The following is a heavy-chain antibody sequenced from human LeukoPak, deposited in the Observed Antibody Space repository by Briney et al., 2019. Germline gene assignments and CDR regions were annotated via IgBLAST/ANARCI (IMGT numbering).Heavy chain of an antibody. V-gene: IGHV1-2*02. CDR1: GYTFTGYY. J-gene: IGHJ6*03. CDR2: INPNSGGT. CDR3: ARDRAVVAGYLYYYYMDV. D-gene: IGHD3-22*01. Sequence: ASVTVSCKASGYTFTGYYMHWVRQAPGQGLEWMGWINPNSGGTNYAQKFQGRVTMTRDTSISTAYMELSSLRSEDTAVYYCARDRAVVAGYLYYYYMDVWGKGTTVTVSS.